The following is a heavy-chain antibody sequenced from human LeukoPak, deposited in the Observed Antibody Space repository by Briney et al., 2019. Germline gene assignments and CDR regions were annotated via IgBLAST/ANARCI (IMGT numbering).Heavy chain of an antibody. CDR3: ARASDYIDY. CDR2: ISPNSGVT. Sequence: ASVKVSCKASGHTFTGYYLHWVRQAPGQGLEWMGWISPNSGVTHYAQTFQGRVTMTRDRSISTAYMELSRLRSDDMAVYYCARASDYIDYWGQGTLVTVSS. J-gene: IGHJ4*02. CDR1: GHTFTGYY. V-gene: IGHV1-2*02. D-gene: IGHD3-16*01.